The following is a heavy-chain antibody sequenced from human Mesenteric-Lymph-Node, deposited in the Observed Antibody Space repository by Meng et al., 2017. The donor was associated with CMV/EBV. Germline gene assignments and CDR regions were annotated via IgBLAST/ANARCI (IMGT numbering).Heavy chain of an antibody. Sequence: ASVKVSCKASGYTFTGYYVHWVRQAPGQGLEWMGWINPNSGDTNYAQKFQGRVSMTRDTSISTAYMELSRLRSDDTAVYYCARDRLTRYSSSSWDYWGQGTLVTVSS. CDR1: GYTFTGYY. D-gene: IGHD6-6*01. V-gene: IGHV1-2*02. CDR3: ARDRLTRYSSSSWDY. CDR2: INPNSGDT. J-gene: IGHJ4*02.